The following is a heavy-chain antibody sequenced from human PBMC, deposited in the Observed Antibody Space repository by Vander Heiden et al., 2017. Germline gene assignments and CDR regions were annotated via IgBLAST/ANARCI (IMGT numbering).Heavy chain of an antibody. Sequence: QVQLQQWGAGLLKPSETLSLTCAVYGGSFSDDYYWSWIRQPPGKGLEWIGEIIHSVRTNLNPSLKSRVTISLDTSKNHFSLKLTSVTAADTAVYYCARIRSGYQPWDAFDTWGQGTMVIVSS. CDR3: ARIRSGYQPWDAFDT. D-gene: IGHD5-12*01. V-gene: IGHV4-34*12. J-gene: IGHJ3*02. CDR1: GGSFSDDYY. CDR2: IIHSVRT.